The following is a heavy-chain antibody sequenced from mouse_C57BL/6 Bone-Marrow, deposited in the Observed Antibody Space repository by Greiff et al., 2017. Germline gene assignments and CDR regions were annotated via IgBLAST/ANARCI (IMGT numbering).Heavy chain of an antibody. J-gene: IGHJ1*03. CDR2: ISYDGSN. CDR3: ARPYYYGSSRWYFDV. Sequence: ESGPGLVKPSQSLSLTCSVTGYSITSGYYWNWIRQFPGNKLEWMGYISYDGSNNYNPSLKNRISITRDTSKNQFFLKLNSVTTEDTATYYCARPYYYGSSRWYFDVWGTGTTVTVSS. CDR1: GYSITSGYY. V-gene: IGHV3-6*01. D-gene: IGHD1-1*01.